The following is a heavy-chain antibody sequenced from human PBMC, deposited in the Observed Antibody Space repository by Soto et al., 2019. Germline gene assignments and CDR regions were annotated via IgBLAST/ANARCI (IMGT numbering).Heavy chain of an antibody. Sequence: QVQLVQSGAEVKKPGASVTVSCKASGYTFTTYYMHWVRQAPGQGPEWMGIINPSGGSLYAQKFQGRVTMTRDTSTSTVYMELSSLRSEDTAVYYCARVYCSGGSCYGIDYWGQGTLVTVSS. CDR2: INPSGGS. J-gene: IGHJ4*02. V-gene: IGHV1-46*01. CDR3: ARVYCSGGSCYGIDY. CDR1: GYTFTTYY. D-gene: IGHD2-15*01.